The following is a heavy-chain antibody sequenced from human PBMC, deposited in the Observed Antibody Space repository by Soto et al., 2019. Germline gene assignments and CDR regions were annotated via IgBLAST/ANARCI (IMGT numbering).Heavy chain of an antibody. CDR3: ASNYYDILTGYYPSYYYYGMDV. D-gene: IGHD3-9*01. Sequence: QVQLVQSGAEVKKPGSSVKVSCKASGGTFSSYAISWVRQAPGQGLEWMGGIIPIFGTANYAQKFKGRVTITVDESTSTAYMELSSLRSEDTAVYYCASNYYDILTGYYPSYYYYGMDVWGQGTTVTVSS. CDR1: GGTFSSYA. V-gene: IGHV1-69*01. J-gene: IGHJ6*02. CDR2: IIPIFGTA.